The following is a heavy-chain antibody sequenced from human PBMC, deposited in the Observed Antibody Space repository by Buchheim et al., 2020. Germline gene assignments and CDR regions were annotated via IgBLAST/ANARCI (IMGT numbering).Heavy chain of an antibody. D-gene: IGHD4-17*01. J-gene: IGHJ4*02. V-gene: IGHV3-23*01. CDR3: AKHGDYRFDY. CDR2: IGSSGGST. Sequence: EVQLLESGGGLVQPGGSLRLSCAASGVTFSTYAFSWVRQAPGKGLAWLSSIGSSGGSTDYADSVKGRFTISRDNSKNKLYLQMDSLRAEDTAVYYCAKHGDYRFDYWGQGTL. CDR1: GVTFSTYA.